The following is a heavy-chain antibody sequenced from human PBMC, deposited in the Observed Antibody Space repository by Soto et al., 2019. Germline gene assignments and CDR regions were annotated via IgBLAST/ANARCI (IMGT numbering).Heavy chain of an antibody. J-gene: IGHJ4*02. Sequence: QVQLVQSGAEVQKPGASVKVSCKTSSYSFTTYDISWVRQTPGQGLEWMGWISTNSHNTNYAQKRQGRVTMTKDTSTSTGYMELRSLGSDDTAIYYCARGGSTSAFDFWGQGTLVTVSS. CDR2: ISTNSHNT. D-gene: IGHD1-26*01. CDR1: SYSFTTYD. V-gene: IGHV1-18*01. CDR3: ARGGSTSAFDF.